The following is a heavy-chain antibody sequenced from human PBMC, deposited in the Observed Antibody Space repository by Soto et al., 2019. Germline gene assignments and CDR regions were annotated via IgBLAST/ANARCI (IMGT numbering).Heavy chain of an antibody. CDR2: IYHSVST. Sequence: PSERLCVSSAVSDVTISSGGDSWSWIRQPPGKGLECIGYIYHSVSTYYNPSLKSRVTISVDRSKNQFSLKLNSVTAADTAVYYCARVFSDSSSFFDPWGQGTLVTVSS. D-gene: IGHD6-13*01. V-gene: IGHV4-30-2*01. CDR3: ARVFSDSSSFFDP. J-gene: IGHJ5*02. CDR1: DVTISSGGDS.